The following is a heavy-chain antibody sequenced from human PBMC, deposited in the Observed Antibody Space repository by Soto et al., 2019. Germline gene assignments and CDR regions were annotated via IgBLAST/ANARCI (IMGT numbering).Heavy chain of an antibody. D-gene: IGHD3-16*01. J-gene: IGHJ4*02. CDR2: IYYSGNT. CDR1: GGSINNYY. CDR3: ARGGTFRTFDY. Sequence: PSETLSLTSTVSGGSINNYYGSWIRQPPGKGLEWIGYIYYSGNTNYNPSLKSRVTISVDTSKNQFSLKLSSATAADTAVYYCARGGTFRTFDYWGQGTLVTVSS. V-gene: IGHV4-59*01.